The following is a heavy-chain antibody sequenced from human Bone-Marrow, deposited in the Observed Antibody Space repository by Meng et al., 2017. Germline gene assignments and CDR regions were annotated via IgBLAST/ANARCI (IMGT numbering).Heavy chain of an antibody. J-gene: IGHJ4*02. CDR2: ISSSSSYI. D-gene: IGHD5-18*01. CDR1: GFTFSSYS. V-gene: IGHV3-21*04. CDR3: ANPWIQLWLLAY. Sequence: EVRLVESGGGLVKPGGSLRLSCAASGFTFSSYSMNWVRQAPGKGLEWVSSISSSSSYIYYADSVKGRFTISRDNAKNSLYLQMNSLRAEDTAVYYCANPWIQLWLLAYWGQGTLVTVSS.